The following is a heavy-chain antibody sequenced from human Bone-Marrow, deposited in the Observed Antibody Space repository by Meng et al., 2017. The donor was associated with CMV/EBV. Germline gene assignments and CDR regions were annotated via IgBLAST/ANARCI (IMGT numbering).Heavy chain of an antibody. V-gene: IGHV4-61*01. CDR3: VRDRAGRYDY. Sequence: SETLSLTCTVSGASVRSGTDYWSWIRQPPGKGLEWIGYISYSGTTNYNPSLKSRVTITGDTSRNQFSLRLRSVTAADTAIYYCVRDRAGRYDYWGQGTTVTVSS. D-gene: IGHD1-26*01. CDR1: GASVRSGTDY. J-gene: IGHJ4*03. CDR2: ISYSGTT.